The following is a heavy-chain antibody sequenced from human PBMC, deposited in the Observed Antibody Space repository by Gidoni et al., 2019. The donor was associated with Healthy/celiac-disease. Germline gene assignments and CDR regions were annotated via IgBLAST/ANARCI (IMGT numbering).Heavy chain of an antibody. J-gene: IGHJ3*02. D-gene: IGHD5-12*01. Sequence: EVQLLESGGGLVQPGGSLRLSCAASGFTFSSYAMSWVRQAPGKGLEWVSAISGSGGSTYDADSVKGRFTISRDNSKNTLYLQMNSLRAEDTAVYYCARPLGSPGGYNWEDAFDIWGQGTMVTVSS. CDR1: GFTFSSYA. CDR2: ISGSGGST. CDR3: ARPLGSPGGYNWEDAFDI. V-gene: IGHV3-23*01.